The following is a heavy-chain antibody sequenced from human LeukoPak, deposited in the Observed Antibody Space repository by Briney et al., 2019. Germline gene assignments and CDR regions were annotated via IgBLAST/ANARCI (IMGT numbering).Heavy chain of an antibody. D-gene: IGHD6-13*01. CDR1: GYTFTSYY. J-gene: IGHJ4*02. CDR3: ATSPGIAAPSGYYFDH. CDR2: INPSGGST. Sequence: ASVKVSCKASGYTFTSYYMHWVRQAPGQGLEWMGIINPSGGSTSYAQKFQGRVTMTRDMSTSTVYMELSSLRSEDTAVYYCATSPGIAAPSGYYFDHWGQGTLVTVSS. V-gene: IGHV1-46*01.